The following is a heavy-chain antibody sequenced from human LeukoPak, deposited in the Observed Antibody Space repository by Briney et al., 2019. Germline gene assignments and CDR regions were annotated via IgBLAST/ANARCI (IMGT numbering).Heavy chain of an antibody. V-gene: IGHV4-61*09. Sequence: PSQTLSLTCTVSGGSISSGSYCWSWIRQPAGKGLEWIGHIHTSGSTNYNPSLKSRVTISVDTSKNQFSLKLSSVTAADTAVYYCARSVEGYCRGGSCYYYSYYMDVWGKGTTVTVSS. CDR1: GGSISSGSYC. J-gene: IGHJ6*03. CDR3: ARSVEGYCRGGSCYYYSYYMDV. D-gene: IGHD2-15*01. CDR2: IHTSGST.